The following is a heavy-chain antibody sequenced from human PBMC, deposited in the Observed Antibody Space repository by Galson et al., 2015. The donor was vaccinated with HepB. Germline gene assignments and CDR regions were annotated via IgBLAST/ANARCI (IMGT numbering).Heavy chain of an antibody. Sequence: SLRLSCAGSGYTFNSAWMNWVRQAPGKGLEWVARIRTQSEGRTAYATPVKGRFTISRDDSNNALHLHMNNLKPEGTAMYYCTADVPEPLSQIDYWGQGTLVTVSS. CDR2: IRTQSEGRT. CDR1: GYTFNSAW. CDR3: TADVPEPLSQIDY. D-gene: IGHD1-14*01. V-gene: IGHV3-15*01. J-gene: IGHJ4*02.